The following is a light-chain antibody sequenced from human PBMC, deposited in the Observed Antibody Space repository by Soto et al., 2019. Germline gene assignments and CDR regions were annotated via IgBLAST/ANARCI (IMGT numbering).Light chain of an antibody. Sequence: QSALTQPASVSGSPGQSITISCTGTSSDVGSYNLVSWYQQHPGKAPKLLIYEVSKRPSGVSTRFSGSKSANTASLTISGLQAEDEADYYCCSYVGSSTVVFGGGTMLTVL. CDR3: CSYVGSSTVV. CDR1: SSDVGSYNL. V-gene: IGLV2-23*02. CDR2: EVS. J-gene: IGLJ2*01.